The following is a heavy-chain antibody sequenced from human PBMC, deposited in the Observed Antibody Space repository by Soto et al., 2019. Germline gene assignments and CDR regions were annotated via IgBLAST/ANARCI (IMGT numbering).Heavy chain of an antibody. Sequence: GGSLRLSCAASGFTFSSYGMHWVRQAPGKGLVWVSRINSDGSSTSYADSVKGRFTISRDNAKNTLYLQMNSLRAEDTAVYYCARGVRCSSTSCFNYYYYYMDVWGKGTTVTVSS. V-gene: IGHV3-74*01. CDR1: GFTFSSYG. J-gene: IGHJ6*03. D-gene: IGHD2-2*01. CDR3: ARGVRCSSTSCFNYYYYYMDV. CDR2: INSDGSST.